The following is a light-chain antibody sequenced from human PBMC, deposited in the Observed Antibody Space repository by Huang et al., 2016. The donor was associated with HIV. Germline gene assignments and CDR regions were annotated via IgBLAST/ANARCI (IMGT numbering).Light chain of an antibody. CDR2: KAS. CDR1: QNIGIW. V-gene: IGKV1-5*03. Sequence: DIQMTQSPSTLSASIGDRVTITCRASQNIGIWLAWYQQKTGKAPKLLIHKASSLYDGVPSRFSGSGSGTELTLTISDLQPDDFATYYCQQYSNYPLTFGGGTKVEI. CDR3: QQYSNYPLT. J-gene: IGKJ4*01.